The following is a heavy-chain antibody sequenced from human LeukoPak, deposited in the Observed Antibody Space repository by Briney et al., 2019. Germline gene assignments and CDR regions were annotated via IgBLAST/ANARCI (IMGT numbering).Heavy chain of an antibody. CDR1: GGSISSYY. CDR3: ARNGDYGEIDY. Sequence: PSETLSLTCTVSGGSISSYYWSWIRQPPGKGLEWIGYIYYSGSTNYNPSLKSRVTISVDTSKNQFSLKLSSVTAVDTAVYYCARNGDYGEIDYWGQGTLVTVSS. V-gene: IGHV4-59*01. J-gene: IGHJ4*02. CDR2: IYYSGST. D-gene: IGHD4-17*01.